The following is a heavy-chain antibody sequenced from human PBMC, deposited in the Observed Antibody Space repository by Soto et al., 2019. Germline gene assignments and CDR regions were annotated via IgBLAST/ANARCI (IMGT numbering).Heavy chain of an antibody. CDR2: ISSSSITI. CDR3: ARRVTIFGVVYFDY. Sequence: GGSLSLSCAASGFTFSSYSMNWVRQAPGKGLEWVSYISSSSITIYYADSVKGRFTISRDNAKNSLYLQMNSLRAEDTAVYYCARRVTIFGVVYFDYWGQGTLVTVSS. D-gene: IGHD3-3*01. J-gene: IGHJ4*02. V-gene: IGHV3-48*01. CDR1: GFTFSSYS.